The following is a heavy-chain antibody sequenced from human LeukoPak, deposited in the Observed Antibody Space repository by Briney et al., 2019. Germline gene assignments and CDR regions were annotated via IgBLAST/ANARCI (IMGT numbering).Heavy chain of an antibody. D-gene: IGHD3-3*01. CDR1: GFTFSSYW. V-gene: IGHV3-74*01. J-gene: IGHJ4*02. CDR2: TNRDGSST. Sequence: GGSLRPSCAASGFTFSSYWMHWVRQAPGKGPVWVARTNRDGSSTAYADSVKGRFTISKDNAKNTLYLLMNSLRAEDTAVYYCARDSVEWYIFDYWGQGTLVNVSS. CDR3: ARDSVEWYIFDY.